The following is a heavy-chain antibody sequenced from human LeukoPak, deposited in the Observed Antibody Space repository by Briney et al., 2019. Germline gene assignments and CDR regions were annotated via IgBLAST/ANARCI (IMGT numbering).Heavy chain of an antibody. Sequence: GGSLRLSCAPSGFPFSAHWMSWVRQAPGKGLEWVANIEKDGSDIHYADSVRGRFTISRDNTQTSQWLQMNSLRVEGTAIYYCATNTDYRFDYWGQGILVTVSS. D-gene: IGHD3-16*01. CDR1: GFPFSAHW. J-gene: IGHJ4*02. CDR2: IEKDGSDI. V-gene: IGHV3-7*01. CDR3: ATNTDYRFDY.